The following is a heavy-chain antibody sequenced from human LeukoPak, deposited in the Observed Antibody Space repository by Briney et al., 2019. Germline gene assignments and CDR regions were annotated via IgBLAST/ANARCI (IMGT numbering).Heavy chain of an antibody. J-gene: IGHJ4*02. Sequence: ASVTVPCKASGYTFTIYYMHWVRQAPGQGLEWMGIINPSGGSTTYAQKFQGRVTMTRDTSTSTVYMELSSLRSEDTAVYYCARGYGDYAYWGQGTLVTVSS. D-gene: IGHD4-17*01. CDR3: ARGYGDYAY. CDR2: INPSGGST. CDR1: GYTFTIYY. V-gene: IGHV1-46*01.